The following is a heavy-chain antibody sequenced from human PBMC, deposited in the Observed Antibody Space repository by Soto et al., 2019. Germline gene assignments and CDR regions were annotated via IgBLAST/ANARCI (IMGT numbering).Heavy chain of an antibody. CDR3: ARGLGNGYNAGGVY. Sequence: ASECKIIGYGVQRILQTPGKGLEWVAIMSNDGSSGYFADSVKGRFTISRDNSKNTLYLQMNSLRAEDTAVYYCARGLGNGYNAGGVYWGQGTQVTVSS. CDR1: ECKIIGYG. CDR2: MSNDGSSG. D-gene: IGHD5-12*01. V-gene: IGHV3-30-3*01. J-gene: IGHJ4*02.